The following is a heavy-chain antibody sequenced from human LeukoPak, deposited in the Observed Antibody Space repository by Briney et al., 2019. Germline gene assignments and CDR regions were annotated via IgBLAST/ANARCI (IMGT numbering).Heavy chain of an antibody. CDR2: IYYSGST. CDR1: GGSISSGGYY. CDR3: ARGRPTLKVYSIRPVFDY. D-gene: IGHD4-4*01. J-gene: IGHJ4*02. Sequence: PSETLSLTCTVSGGSISSGGYYWSWIRQHPGKGLEWIGYIYYSGSTYCNLSLKSRVTISVDTSKNQFSLKLSSVTAADTAVYYCARGRPTLKVYSIRPVFDYWGQGTLVTVSS. V-gene: IGHV4-31*03.